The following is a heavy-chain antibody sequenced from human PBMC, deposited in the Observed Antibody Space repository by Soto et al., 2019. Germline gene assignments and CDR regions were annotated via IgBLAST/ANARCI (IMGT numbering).Heavy chain of an antibody. Sequence: QLQLQESGSGLVKPSQTLSLTCAVSGGSISSGGYSWSWIRQPPGKGLEWIAYIYHSGSTYYNPSLKRRVTISVDRATNQFSLKLSSVIAADTAVYYCATVTDYWGQGTLVTVSS. CDR2: IYHSGST. V-gene: IGHV4-30-2*01. CDR1: GGSISSGGYS. J-gene: IGHJ4*02. CDR3: ATVTDY.